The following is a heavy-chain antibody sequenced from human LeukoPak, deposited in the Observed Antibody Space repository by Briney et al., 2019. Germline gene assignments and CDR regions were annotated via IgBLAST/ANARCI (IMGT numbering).Heavy chain of an antibody. CDR1: GYSFTTYW. J-gene: IGHJ5*02. CDR2: IYPDDSDT. V-gene: IGHV5-51*01. D-gene: IGHD2-8*01. Sequence: RGESLKISCKGSGYSFTTYWIGWVRQMPGKGLEWMGIIYPDDSDTRYSPSFQGQVTISADKSISTAYLQWSSLKASDTAMYYCARRTRYCTNGVCYTSWFDPWGQGTLVTVSS. CDR3: ARRTRYCTNGVCYTSWFDP.